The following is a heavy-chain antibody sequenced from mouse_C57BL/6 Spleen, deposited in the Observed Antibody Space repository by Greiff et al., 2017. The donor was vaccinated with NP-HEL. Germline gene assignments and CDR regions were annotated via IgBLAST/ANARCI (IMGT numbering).Heavy chain of an antibody. J-gene: IGHJ4*01. Sequence: EVKLMESGAELVKPGASVKLSCTASGFNIKDYYMHWVKQRTEQGLEWIGRIDPEDGETKYAPKFQGKATITADTSSNTAYLQLSSLTSEDTAVYYCARSGITTVVEDAMDYWGQGTSVTVSS. CDR1: GFNIKDYY. D-gene: IGHD1-1*01. V-gene: IGHV14-2*01. CDR2: IDPEDGET. CDR3: ARSGITTVVEDAMDY.